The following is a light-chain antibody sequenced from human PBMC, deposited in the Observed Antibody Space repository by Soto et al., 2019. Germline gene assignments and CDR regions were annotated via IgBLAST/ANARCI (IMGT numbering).Light chain of an antibody. CDR2: GAS. CDR1: ESVSNN. CDR3: QQYNNSPRT. J-gene: IGKJ1*01. V-gene: IGKV3-15*01. Sequence: EIVMTQSPATPSVSPGERATLSCRASESVSNNLAWYRQIPGQAPRLLIYGASTRATGIPARFSASWSGTEFTLTVSSLQSEDFAVYYCQQYNNSPRTFCQGTKVEI.